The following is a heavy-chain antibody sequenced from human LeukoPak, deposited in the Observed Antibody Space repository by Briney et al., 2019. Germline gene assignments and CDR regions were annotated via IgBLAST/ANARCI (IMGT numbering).Heavy chain of an antibody. CDR2: ISYDSITK. CDR3: ARDLTGAADY. J-gene: IGHJ4*02. D-gene: IGHD3-9*01. CDR1: GIYFSHYA. V-gene: IGHV3-30*01. Sequence: GGSLRLSCVASGIYFSHYAMHWVRQAPGKGLEWVAVISYDSITKYYADSVKGRFTISRDSSRNTLYLQMKSLRAEDTAVYYCARDLTGAADYWGQGTLVTVSS.